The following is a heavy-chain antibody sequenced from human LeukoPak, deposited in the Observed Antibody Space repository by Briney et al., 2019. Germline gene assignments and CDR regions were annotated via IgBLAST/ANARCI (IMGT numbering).Heavy chain of an antibody. CDR3: ARGRDLFDS. CDR2: ISSSSATI. V-gene: IGHV3-48*04. CDR1: GFTFNTYS. Sequence: PAGSLRLSCVVAGFTFNTYSMSWFRQAPGKGLEWISYISSSSATIYYADSLKGRFTISRDNAKNSLYLQMNSLRAEHTAVYYCARGRDLFDSWGQGTLVIVSS. J-gene: IGHJ4*02.